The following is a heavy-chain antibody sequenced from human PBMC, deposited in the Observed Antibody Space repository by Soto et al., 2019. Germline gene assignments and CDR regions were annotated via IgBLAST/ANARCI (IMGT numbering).Heavy chain of an antibody. V-gene: IGHV1-2*02. CDR1: GHTFTGYY. CDR3: ATRQCSSTSCYDSDYYHYGMDV. Sequence: QVQLVQSGAEVKRPGASVKVSCKASGHTFTGYYMHWVRQAPGQGLEWMGWINPNTGGTNYAQKFQGRVTMTTDTSTSTAYREMTRLKSDDTAVYYCATRQCSSTSCYDSDYYHYGMDVWGQGTTVTVSS. J-gene: IGHJ6*02. D-gene: IGHD2-2*01. CDR2: INPNTGGT.